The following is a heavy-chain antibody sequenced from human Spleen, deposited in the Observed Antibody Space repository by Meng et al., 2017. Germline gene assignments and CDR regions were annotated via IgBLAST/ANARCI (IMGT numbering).Heavy chain of an antibody. D-gene: IGHD3-22*01. CDR3: AREADYYDSSGYYYVFDY. Sequence: SCAASGFTFSSYGMHWVRQAPGKGLEWVAVIWYDGSNKYYADSVKGRFTISRDNSKNTLYLQMNSLRAEDTAVYYCAREADYYDSSGYYYVFDYWGQGTLVTVSS. V-gene: IGHV3-33*01. J-gene: IGHJ4*02. CDR1: GFTFSSYG. CDR2: IWYDGSNK.